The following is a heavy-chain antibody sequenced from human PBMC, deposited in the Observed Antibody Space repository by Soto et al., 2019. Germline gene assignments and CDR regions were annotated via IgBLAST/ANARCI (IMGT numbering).Heavy chain of an antibody. Sequence: GASVKVSCKPSAYTFSNYAMHWARQAPGQRLECMGWINAGNGNTNYSQNLQGRVTMTTDTSTSTAYMELRSLRSDDTAVYYCARDPVGGNWFDPWGQGTLVTVSS. J-gene: IGHJ5*02. CDR3: ARDPVGGNWFDP. CDR2: INAGNGNT. D-gene: IGHD1-26*01. V-gene: IGHV1-3*01. CDR1: AYTFSNYA.